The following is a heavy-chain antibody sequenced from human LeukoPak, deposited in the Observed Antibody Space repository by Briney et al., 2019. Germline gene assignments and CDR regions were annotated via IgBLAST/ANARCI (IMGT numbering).Heavy chain of an antibody. CDR3: ARAYRGYYGSGSYYNDAFDI. CDR2: IGTAGDT. J-gene: IGHJ3*02. Sequence: GGSLRLSCAASGFSFSSYDMHWVRQATEKRLEWASAIGTAGDTSYPASVKGRFTISRGNSKNSLYLQMNSLRAGDTAVYYCARAYRGYYGSGSYYNDAFDIWGQGTMVTVSS. V-gene: IGHV3-13*04. D-gene: IGHD3-10*01. CDR1: GFSFSSYD.